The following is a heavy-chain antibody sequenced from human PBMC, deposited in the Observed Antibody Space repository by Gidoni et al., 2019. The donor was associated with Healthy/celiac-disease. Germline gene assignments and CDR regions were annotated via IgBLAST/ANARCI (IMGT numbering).Heavy chain of an antibody. Sequence: VQLVESGGGLVQPGGSLRLSCAASRFTFSSYSMNWVRQDPGKGLEWVSYISSSSSTIYYADSVKGRFTISRDNAKNSLYLQMNSLRDEDTAVYYCAGNPFGIGGYHDYWGQGTLVTVSS. CDR1: RFTFSSYS. CDR2: ISSSSSTI. V-gene: IGHV3-48*02. CDR3: AGNPFGIGGYHDY. J-gene: IGHJ4*02. D-gene: IGHD3-22*01.